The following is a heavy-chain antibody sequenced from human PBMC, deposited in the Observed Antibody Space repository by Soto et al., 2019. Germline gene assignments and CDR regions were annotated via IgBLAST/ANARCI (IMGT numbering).Heavy chain of an antibody. J-gene: IGHJ4*02. CDR1: GFTFSNAW. CDR2: IQSKTDGETI. D-gene: IGHD1-1*01. CDR3: TTEFVELYFFDY. V-gene: IGHV3-15*01. Sequence: SGGSLRLSCAASGFTFSNAWMSWVRQAPGKGLEWVGRIQSKTDGETIDYAAPVKGRFTISRDDSKNTLYLHLNSLKAEDTALYYCTTEFVELYFFDYWGQGTLVTVSS.